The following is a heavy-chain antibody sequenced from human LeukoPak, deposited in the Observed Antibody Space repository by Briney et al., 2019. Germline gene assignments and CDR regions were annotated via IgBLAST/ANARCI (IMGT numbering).Heavy chain of an antibody. J-gene: IGHJ4*02. D-gene: IGHD6-13*01. Sequence: GGSLRISCKGSGYSFTSYWISWVRQMPGKGLEWMGRIDPSDSYTNYSPSFQGHVTISADKSISTAYLQWSSLKASDTAMYYCARLSESKISLTIAAAGNDSDYWGQGTLVTVSS. CDR3: ARLSESKISLTIAAAGNDSDY. CDR1: GYSFTSYW. CDR2: IDPSDSYT. V-gene: IGHV5-10-1*01.